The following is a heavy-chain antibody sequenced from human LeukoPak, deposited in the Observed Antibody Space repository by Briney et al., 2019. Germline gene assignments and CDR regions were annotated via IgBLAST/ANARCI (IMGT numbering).Heavy chain of an antibody. V-gene: IGHV3-11*01. J-gene: IGHJ4*02. CDR1: GFSFSDYH. Sequence: GGSLRLSCAGSGFSFSDYHMSWLRQAPGKGLEWVSFISSTGSTIYYADSVKGRFTISRDNAQNSLYLQMNSLRADETAVYYCASRKMPAAGGYWGQGTLVTVSS. D-gene: IGHD6-13*01. CDR3: ASRKMPAAGGY. CDR2: ISSTGSTI.